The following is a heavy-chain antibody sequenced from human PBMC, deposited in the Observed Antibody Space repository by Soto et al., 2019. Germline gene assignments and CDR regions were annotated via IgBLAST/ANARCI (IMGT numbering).Heavy chain of an antibody. CDR3: AATTKGYYYGMDV. J-gene: IGHJ6*02. D-gene: IGHD1-26*01. V-gene: IGHV1-58*01. CDR2: IVVGSGNT. CDR1: GFTFSRSA. Sequence: SVKVSCKASGFTFSRSAVQWVRQARGQRLEWIGWIVVGSGNTIYSQKFQERVTITRDMSTSTAYSELSSLRSEDTAVYYCAATTKGYYYGMDVWGQGTTVTVSS.